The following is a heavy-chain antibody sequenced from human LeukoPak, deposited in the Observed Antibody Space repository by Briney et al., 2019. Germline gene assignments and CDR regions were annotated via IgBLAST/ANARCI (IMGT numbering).Heavy chain of an antibody. Sequence: PSETLSLTCTVSGGSISSYYWSWIRQPPGKGLEWIGYIYYSGSTNYNPSLKSRVTISVDTSKNQFSLKLSSVTAADTAVYYCARGQDIVVVPAATGYYFDYWGQGTLVTVSS. CDR2: IYYSGST. CDR3: ARGQDIVVVPAATGYYFDY. CDR1: GGSISSYY. V-gene: IGHV4-59*01. J-gene: IGHJ4*02. D-gene: IGHD2-2*01.